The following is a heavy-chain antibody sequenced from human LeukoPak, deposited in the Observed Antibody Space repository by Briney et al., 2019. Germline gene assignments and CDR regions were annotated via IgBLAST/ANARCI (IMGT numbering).Heavy chain of an antibody. CDR1: GFTFSDYY. J-gene: IGHJ6*02. V-gene: IGHV3-11*01. CDR2: ISSSGSTI. Sequence: GGSLRLSCAASGFTFSDYYMSWVRQAPGKGLEWVSYISSSGSTIYYADSVKGRFTISRDNAKNSLYLQMNSLRAEDTAVYYCARGYSYVHYYYGMDVWGQGTTVTVSS. CDR3: ARGYSYVHYYYGMDV. D-gene: IGHD5-18*01.